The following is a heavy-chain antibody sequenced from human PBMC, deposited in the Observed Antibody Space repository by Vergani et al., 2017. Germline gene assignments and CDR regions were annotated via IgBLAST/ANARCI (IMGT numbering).Heavy chain of an antibody. CDR3: AKGRQRGYYFDY. D-gene: IGHD6-25*01. J-gene: IGHJ4*02. Sequence: QVQLVESGGGVVQRGGSLRLSCATSGFTFSSYGMHWVRQAPGKGLEWVAFIRYDGSNKYYADSVKGRFTISRDNSKNTLYLQMNSLRAEDTAVYYCAKGRQRGYYFDYWGQGTLVTVSS. CDR2: IRYDGSNK. CDR1: GFTFSSYG. V-gene: IGHV3-30*02.